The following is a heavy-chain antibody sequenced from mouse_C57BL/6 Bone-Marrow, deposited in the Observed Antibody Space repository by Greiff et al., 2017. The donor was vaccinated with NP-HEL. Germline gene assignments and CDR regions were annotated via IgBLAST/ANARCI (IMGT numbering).Heavy chain of an antibody. CDR3: ARLDVAANDYGC. CDR2: IYPGDGDT. J-gene: IGHJ1*03. V-gene: IGHV1-82*01. Sequence: VQLQESGPELVKPGASVKISCKASGYAFSSSWMNWVKQRPGKGLEWIGRIYPGDGDTNYNGKFKGKATLTADKSSSTAYMHLRSLTSEDSSVCACARLDVAANDYGCWGKGATVTV. CDR1: GYAFSSSW. D-gene: IGHD1-1*02.